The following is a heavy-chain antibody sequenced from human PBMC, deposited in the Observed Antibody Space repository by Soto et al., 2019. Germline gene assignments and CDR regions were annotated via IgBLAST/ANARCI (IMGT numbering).Heavy chain of an antibody. CDR2: IKQDGSEK. D-gene: IGHD4-17*01. Sequence: PGGSLRLSCAASGFTFSSYWMSWVRQAPGKGLEWVANIKQDGSEKYYVDSVKGRFTISRDNAKNSLYLQMNSLRAEDTAVYYCARLDYDEENWFDPWGQGTLVTV. CDR1: GFTFSSYW. V-gene: IGHV3-7*01. CDR3: ARLDYDEENWFDP. J-gene: IGHJ5*02.